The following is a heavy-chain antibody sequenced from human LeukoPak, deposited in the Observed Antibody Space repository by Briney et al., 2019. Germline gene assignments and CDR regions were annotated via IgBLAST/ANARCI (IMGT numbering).Heavy chain of an antibody. Sequence: SVKVSCKSSGGTFSSYAISWVRQAPGQGLEWMGGIIPIFGTANYAQKFQGRVTITADESTSTAYMELSSLRSEDTAVYYCARQVQAAIPPHFDIWGQGTMVTVSS. CDR3: ARQVQAAIPPHFDI. CDR2: IIPIFGTA. CDR1: GGTFSSYA. V-gene: IGHV1-69*13. D-gene: IGHD2-2*01. J-gene: IGHJ3*02.